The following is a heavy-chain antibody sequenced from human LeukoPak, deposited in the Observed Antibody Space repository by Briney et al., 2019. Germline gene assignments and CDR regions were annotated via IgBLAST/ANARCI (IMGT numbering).Heavy chain of an antibody. Sequence: SVKVSFKASGGTFSSYAISWVRQAPGQGLEWMGGIIPIFGTANYAQKFQGRATITADESTSTAYMELSSLRSEDTAVYHCASQHAQYYYDSSVYYYEHWGQGTLGTVSS. CDR3: ASQHAQYYYDSSVYYYEH. V-gene: IGHV1-69*13. CDR2: IIPIFGTA. CDR1: GGTFSSYA. J-gene: IGHJ1*01. D-gene: IGHD3-22*01.